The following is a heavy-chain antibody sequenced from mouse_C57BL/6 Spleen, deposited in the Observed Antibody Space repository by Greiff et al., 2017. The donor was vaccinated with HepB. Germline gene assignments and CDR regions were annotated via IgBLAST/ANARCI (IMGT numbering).Heavy chain of an antibody. CDR1: GYTFTDYE. V-gene: IGHV1-15*01. CDR3: TSYDYGSGFYAMDY. Sequence: QVHLKQSGAELVRPGASVTLSCKASGYTFTDYEMHWVKQTPVHGLEWIGAIDPETGGTAYNQKFKGKAIMTADKSSSTAYMELRSLTSEDSAVYYCTSYDYGSGFYAMDYWGQGTSVTVSS. D-gene: IGHD1-1*01. CDR2: IDPETGGT. J-gene: IGHJ4*01.